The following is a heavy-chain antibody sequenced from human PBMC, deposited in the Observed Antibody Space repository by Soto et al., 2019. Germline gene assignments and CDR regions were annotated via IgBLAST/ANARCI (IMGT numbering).Heavy chain of an antibody. J-gene: IGHJ5*02. Sequence: QVQLQESGPGLVKPSQTLSLTCTVSGGSISSGDYYWSWIRQPPGKGLEWIGYIYYSGSTYYNPSLKSRVTISVDTSTNQFSLKLSSVTAADTAVYYCARADVLRFLEWLPPRGFDPWGQGTLVTVSS. D-gene: IGHD3-3*01. CDR3: ARADVLRFLEWLPPRGFDP. V-gene: IGHV4-30-4*01. CDR1: GGSISSGDYY. CDR2: IYYSGST.